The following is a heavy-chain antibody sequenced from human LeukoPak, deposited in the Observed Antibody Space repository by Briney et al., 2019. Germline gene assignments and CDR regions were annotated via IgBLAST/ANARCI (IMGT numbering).Heavy chain of an antibody. Sequence: ASVKVSCNVSGYTLTDLSMHWVRQAPGKGLEWMGGFDPEDGETLYAQRFQGRVSMTEDTSTDTAYMDLSSLRSEDTAVYYCATSSSYYYGMDVWGQGTTVTVSS. V-gene: IGHV1-24*01. CDR1: GYTLTDLS. D-gene: IGHD2-2*01. J-gene: IGHJ6*02. CDR3: ATSSSYYYGMDV. CDR2: FDPEDGET.